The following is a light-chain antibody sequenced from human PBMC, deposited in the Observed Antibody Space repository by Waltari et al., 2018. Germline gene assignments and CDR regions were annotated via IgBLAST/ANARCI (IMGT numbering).Light chain of an antibody. CDR3: QQSYSTPPLT. V-gene: IGKV1-39*01. CDR1: QSISSY. CDR2: AAS. J-gene: IGKJ4*01. Sequence: DIQMTQSPSSLPASVGDRVTITCRARQSISSYLNWYQQKPGKAPKLLIYAASSLQSGVPSRFNGSGSGTDFTLTISSLQPEDFATYYCQQSYSTPPLTFGGGTKVEIK.